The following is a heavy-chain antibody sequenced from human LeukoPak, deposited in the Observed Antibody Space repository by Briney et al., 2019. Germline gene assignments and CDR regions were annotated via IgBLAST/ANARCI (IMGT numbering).Heavy chain of an antibody. V-gene: IGHV4-39*01. Sequence: SETLSLTCSVSGYSISDGTYYWGWIRQPPGKGLEWIGSIFHTGSTLYNPPLRSQVTMSVDTSKNQFCLQLSSVTAADTAVFYCARHLYRGVTEYWGQGTLVTVSS. D-gene: IGHD3-10*01. J-gene: IGHJ4*02. CDR1: GYSISDGTYY. CDR3: ARHLYRGVTEY. CDR2: IFHTGST.